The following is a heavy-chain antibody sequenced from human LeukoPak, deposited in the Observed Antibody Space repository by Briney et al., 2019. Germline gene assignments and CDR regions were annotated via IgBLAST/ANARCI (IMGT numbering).Heavy chain of an antibody. CDR2: LSHDGSNK. CDR3: ARDGSRMVRGVQLFDY. D-gene: IGHD3-10*01. J-gene: IGHJ4*02. Sequence: QAGGSLRLSCAASGFTFSSYAMHWVRQAPGKGLEWVAILSHDGSNKYYADSVKGRFTISRDNSKNTLYLQMNSLRAEDTAVYYCARDGSRMVRGVQLFDYWGQGTLVTVSS. V-gene: IGHV3-30-3*01. CDR1: GFTFSSYA.